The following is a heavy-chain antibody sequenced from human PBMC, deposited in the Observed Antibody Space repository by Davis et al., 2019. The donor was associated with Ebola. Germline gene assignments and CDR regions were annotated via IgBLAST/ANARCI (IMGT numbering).Heavy chain of an antibody. CDR3: ARGGCSGGSCYSSDY. V-gene: IGHV3-21*01. Sequence: GESLKISCAASGFAFSTYTMTWVRQAPGKGLEWVSSISISSAFIYYSHSVKGRFTVSRDNAKNSLSLQMNSLRAGDTAVYYCARGGCSGGSCYSSDYWGQGTLVTVSS. CDR2: ISISSAFI. J-gene: IGHJ4*02. D-gene: IGHD2-15*01. CDR1: GFAFSTYT.